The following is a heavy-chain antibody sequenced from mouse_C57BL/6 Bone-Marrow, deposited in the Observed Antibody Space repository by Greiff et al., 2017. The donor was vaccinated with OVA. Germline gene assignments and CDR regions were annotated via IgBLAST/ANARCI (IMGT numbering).Heavy chain of an antibody. J-gene: IGHJ3*01. V-gene: IGHV2-6*01. CDR2: IWGVGST. CDR3: ASEGYDGEASWFAY. CDR1: GFSLTSYG. D-gene: IGHD2-2*01. Sequence: VKLMESGPGLVAPSQSLSITCTVSGFSLTSYGVDWVRQSPGKGLEWLGVIWGVGSTNYNSALKSRLSISKDNSKSQVFLKMNSLQTDDTAMYYCASEGYDGEASWFAYWGQGTLVTVSA.